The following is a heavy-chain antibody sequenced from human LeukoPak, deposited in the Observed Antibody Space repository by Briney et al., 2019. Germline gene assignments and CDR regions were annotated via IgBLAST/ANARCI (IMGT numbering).Heavy chain of an antibody. CDR3: ARVLRSSSWWDYYYYYGMDV. V-gene: IGHV7-4-1*02. CDR1: GGTFSSYA. Sequence: ASVKVSCKASGGTFSSYAMNWVRQAPGQGLEWMGWINTNTGNPTYAQGFTGRFVFSLDTSVSTAYLQISSLKAEDTAVYYCARVLRSSSWWDYYYYYGMDVWGRGTTVTVSS. CDR2: INTNTGNP. D-gene: IGHD6-13*01. J-gene: IGHJ6*02.